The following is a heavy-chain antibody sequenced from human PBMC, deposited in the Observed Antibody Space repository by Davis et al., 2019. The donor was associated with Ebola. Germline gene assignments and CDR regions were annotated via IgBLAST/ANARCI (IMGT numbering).Heavy chain of an antibody. CDR2: INPSGGST. D-gene: IGHD4-23*01. CDR1: GYTFTSYY. Sequence: ASVKVSCKASGYTFTSYYMHWVRQAPGQGLEWMGIINPSGGSTSYAQKFQGRVTMTTDTSTSTAYMELSRLRSDDTAVYYCARDGGTPRSAFDIWGQGTMVTVSS. CDR3: ARDGGTPRSAFDI. J-gene: IGHJ3*02. V-gene: IGHV1-46*01.